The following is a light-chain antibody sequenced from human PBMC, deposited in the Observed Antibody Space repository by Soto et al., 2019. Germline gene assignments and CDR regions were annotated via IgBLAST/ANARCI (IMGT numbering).Light chain of an antibody. CDR3: NSYTGATTLRGV. Sequence: QSVLTQPASVSGSPGQSITISCTGTSTDVGGDNYVFWYQQYPGKAPKLIIYDVSSRPSGVSDRFSGSKSGNTASLTISGLQAEDEADYYCNSYTGATTLRGVFGVGTKVTVL. J-gene: IGLJ1*01. V-gene: IGLV2-14*03. CDR1: STDVGGDNY. CDR2: DVS.